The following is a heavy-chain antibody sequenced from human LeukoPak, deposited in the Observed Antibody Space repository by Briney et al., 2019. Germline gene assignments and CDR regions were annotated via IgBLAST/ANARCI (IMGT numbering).Heavy chain of an antibody. CDR3: ARTLPAAPES. Sequence: PSETLSLTCAVYGGSFSGYYWSWIRQPPGKGLEWIGEINHSGSTNYNPSLNSRVTISVDTSKNQFSLKLSSVTAADTAVYYCARTLPAAPESWGQGTLVTVSS. CDR2: INHSGST. J-gene: IGHJ4*02. D-gene: IGHD2-2*01. CDR1: GGSFSGYY. V-gene: IGHV4-34*01.